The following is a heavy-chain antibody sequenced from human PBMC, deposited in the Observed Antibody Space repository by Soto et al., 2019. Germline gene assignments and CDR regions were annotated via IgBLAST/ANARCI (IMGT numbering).Heavy chain of an antibody. D-gene: IGHD3-3*01. J-gene: IGHJ6*03. Sequence: SETLSLTCTVSGGSISSYYWSWIRQPPGKGLGWIGYIYYSGSTNYNPSLKRRVTISVDTSKNQFSLKLSSVTAADTAVYFFARGLLGAIFGVVRYMDVWGKGTTVTLSS. CDR3: ARGLLGAIFGVVRYMDV. CDR2: IYYSGST. V-gene: IGHV4-59*01. CDR1: GGSISSYY.